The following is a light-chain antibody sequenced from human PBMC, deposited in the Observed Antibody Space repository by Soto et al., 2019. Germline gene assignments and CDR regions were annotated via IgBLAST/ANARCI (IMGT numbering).Light chain of an antibody. J-gene: IGLJ1*01. CDR3: SSFAGNNNLV. CDR1: SSDVGGHNY. Sequence: QSVLTQPPSASGSPGQSLTISCTGTSSDVGGHNYVSWYQRHPGKAPKLIIFEVTKRPSGVPDRSSGSKSGNTATLTVSGLQAEDEAEYHCSSFAGNNNLVFGTGTKVTVL. V-gene: IGLV2-8*01. CDR2: EVT.